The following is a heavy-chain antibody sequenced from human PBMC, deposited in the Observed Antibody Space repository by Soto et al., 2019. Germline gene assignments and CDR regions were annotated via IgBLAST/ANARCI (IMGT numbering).Heavy chain of an antibody. D-gene: IGHD1-26*01. J-gene: IGHJ4*02. CDR1: GYTFTSYD. V-gene: IGHV1-8*01. CDR3: ARSSRRWARNLFDY. Sequence: QVQLVQSGAEVKKPGASVKVSCKASGYTFTSYDINWVRQATGQGLEWMGWMNPNSGNTGYAQKFQGRVTMTRNTSISTAYMELSSLISEATAVYYCARSSRRWARNLFDYWGQGTLVTVSS. CDR2: MNPNSGNT.